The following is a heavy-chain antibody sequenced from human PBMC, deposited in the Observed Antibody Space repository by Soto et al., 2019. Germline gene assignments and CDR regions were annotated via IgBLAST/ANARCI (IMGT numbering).Heavy chain of an antibody. CDR2: IIPMFGTA. J-gene: IGHJ4*02. D-gene: IGHD5-18*01. V-gene: IGHV1-69*12. CDR1: GGTFSTYA. Sequence: QVQLVQSGAEVNKPESSVKVSCKAPGGTFSTYAISWVGQAPGQGLEWMGGIIPMFGTANYAQRFQDRVTITADESTNTVYMELSSLRSEDTAVYFCASGIQLWLRRINNGYSGWGQGTLVTVSS. CDR3: ASGIQLWLRRINNGYSG.